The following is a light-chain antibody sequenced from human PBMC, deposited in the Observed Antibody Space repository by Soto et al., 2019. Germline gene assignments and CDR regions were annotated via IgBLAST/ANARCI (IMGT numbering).Light chain of an antibody. CDR1: SSNIGSWT. J-gene: IGLJ2*01. CDR3: ATWDDSLNGV. CDR2: INN. V-gene: IGLV1-44*01. Sequence: QAVVTQSPSVSGTPGQRVTISCSGSSSNIGSWTVTWYQQLPGTAPKLLIYINNQRPSGVPARFSGSKSGTSASLVISALQSEDEGDYFCATWDDSLNGVFGGGTKLTVL.